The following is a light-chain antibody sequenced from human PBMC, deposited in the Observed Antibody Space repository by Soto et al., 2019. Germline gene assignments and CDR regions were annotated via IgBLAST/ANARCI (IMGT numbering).Light chain of an antibody. Sequence: QSVLTQQASASGTPGQSLTISCSGSNSNIGSNTVNWYQQLPGTAPKLLIYYDNLRPSGVPDRIYGSKSGTSASLAISGLQSDDEADYYCAAWDDSLNGRVFGTGTTVTV. V-gene: IGLV1-44*01. CDR1: NSNIGSNT. J-gene: IGLJ1*01. CDR3: AAWDDSLNGRV. CDR2: YDN.